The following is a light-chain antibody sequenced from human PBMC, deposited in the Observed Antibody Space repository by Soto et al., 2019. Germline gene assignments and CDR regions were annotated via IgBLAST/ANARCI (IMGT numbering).Light chain of an antibody. J-gene: IGLJ1*01. Sequence: QSVLTQPASVSGSPGQSITISCTGTSSDVGGYNYVSWYQQYPGKAPKLMIYDVSNRPSGVSNRFSGSKSGNTASLTISGLQAEDEADYYCSSYTISSPHVFGPVTKLPV. CDR3: SSYTISSPHV. V-gene: IGLV2-14*01. CDR2: DVS. CDR1: SSDVGGYNY.